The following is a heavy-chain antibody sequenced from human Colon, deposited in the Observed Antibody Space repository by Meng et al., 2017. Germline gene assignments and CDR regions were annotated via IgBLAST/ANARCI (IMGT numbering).Heavy chain of an antibody. CDR3: ARGVDWAKSGNF. V-gene: IGHV4-34*01. Sequence: QGQLRPWGGGLLKPSETLSLACAVYGGSFSDYYLTWIRQPPGKGLEWVGEIHPSGSTYYSPSLQSRVTITLDTSKNQFSLTLSSMTAADTAVYYCARGVDWAKSGNFWGQGTLVTVSS. J-gene: IGHJ4*02. D-gene: IGHD3-9*01. CDR1: GGSFSDYY. CDR2: IHPSGST.